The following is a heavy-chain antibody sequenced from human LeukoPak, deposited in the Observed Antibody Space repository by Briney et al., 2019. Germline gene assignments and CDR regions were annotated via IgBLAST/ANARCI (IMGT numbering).Heavy chain of an antibody. CDR1: GGSFSGYY. D-gene: IGHD6-19*01. V-gene: IGHV4-34*01. Sequence: SETLSLTCAVYGGSFSGYYWSWIRQPPGKGLEWIGEINHSGSTNYNPSLKSRVTISVDTSKNQFSLKLSSVIAADTAVYYCARGAVAGISFFDYWGQGTLVTVSS. J-gene: IGHJ4*02. CDR3: ARGAVAGISFFDY. CDR2: INHSGST.